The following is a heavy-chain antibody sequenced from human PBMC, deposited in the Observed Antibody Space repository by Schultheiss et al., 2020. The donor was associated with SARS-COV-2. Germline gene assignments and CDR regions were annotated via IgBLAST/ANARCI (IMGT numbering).Heavy chain of an antibody. CDR3: ARVRITMIVVAHYFDY. CDR1: GFTFDDYA. D-gene: IGHD3-22*01. J-gene: IGHJ4*02. Sequence: SLKISCAASGFTFDDYAMHWVRQAPGKGLEWVSGISWNSGSIGYVDSVKGRFTISRDNAKNSLYLQMNSLRAEDTAVYYCARVRITMIVVAHYFDYWGQGTLVTVSS. CDR2: ISWNSGSI. V-gene: IGHV3-9*01.